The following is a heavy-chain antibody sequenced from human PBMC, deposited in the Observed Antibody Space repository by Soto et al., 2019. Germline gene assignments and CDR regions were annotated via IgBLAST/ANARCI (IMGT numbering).Heavy chain of an antibody. CDR2: IYYSGST. CDR1: GGSISSGGYY. D-gene: IGHD5-12*01. Sequence: LSLTCTVSGGSISSGGYYWSWIRQHPGKGLEWIGYIYYSGSTYYNPSLKSRVTISVDTSKNQFSLKLSSVTAADTAVYYCARDNVDIVATRFRGSWFDPWGQGTLVTVSS. CDR3: ARDNVDIVATRFRGSWFDP. V-gene: IGHV4-31*03. J-gene: IGHJ5*02.